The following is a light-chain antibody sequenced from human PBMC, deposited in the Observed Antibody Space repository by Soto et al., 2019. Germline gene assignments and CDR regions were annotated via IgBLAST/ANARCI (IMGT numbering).Light chain of an antibody. J-gene: IGKJ1*01. CDR1: QGISSY. CDR3: QQYYSYLRT. CDR2: AAS. Sequence: DIQLPQPPSFVSASVGDRGTISCRASQGISSYLAWYQQKPGKAPKLLIYAASTLQSGVPSRFSGSGSGTDFTLTISCLQSEDFATYYCQQYYSYLRTFGQGTKVDIK. V-gene: IGKV1-9*01.